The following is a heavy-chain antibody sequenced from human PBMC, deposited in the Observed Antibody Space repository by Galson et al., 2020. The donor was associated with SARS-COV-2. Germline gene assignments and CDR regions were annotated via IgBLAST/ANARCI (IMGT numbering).Heavy chain of an antibody. J-gene: IGHJ6*02. V-gene: IGHV3-30*04. CDR3: ARDLLTKVTGYGMDV. CDR2: ISYDGSNK. CDR1: GFTFSSYA. Sequence: TGGSLRLSCAASGFTFSSYAMHWVRQAPGKGLEWVAVISYDGSNKYYADSVKGRFTISRDNSKNTLYLQMNSLRAEDTAVYYCARDLLTKVTGYGMDVWGQGTTVTVSS. D-gene: IGHD4-4*01.